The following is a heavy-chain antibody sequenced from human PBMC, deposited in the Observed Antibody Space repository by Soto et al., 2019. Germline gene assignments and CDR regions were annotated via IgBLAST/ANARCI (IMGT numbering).Heavy chain of an antibody. Sequence: PGGSLRLSCAASGFTFSNYWMSWVRQAPGKRLEWVANIKQDGSEKHYVDSMKGRFTISRDNGKNLLYLEMNSLRADDSAVYYCARLGALCQDCTNYRHCYYWGQGTLVTVSS. CDR1: GFTFSNYW. D-gene: IGHD2-8*01. CDR2: IKQDGSEK. J-gene: IGHJ4*02. CDR3: ARLGALCQDCTNYRHCYY. V-gene: IGHV3-7*01.